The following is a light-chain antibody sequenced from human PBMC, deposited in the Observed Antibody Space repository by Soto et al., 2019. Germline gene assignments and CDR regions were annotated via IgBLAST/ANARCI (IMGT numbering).Light chain of an antibody. CDR2: DAS. Sequence: EIVLTQSPATLSLSRGERATLSCMAHQSVITFLAWYQQRPGQPPRLLIHDASHTAAVIPARFSGSGSGTEFTLTISSLQSEDFAVYYCQHYNNWPWTFGQGTKVDI. V-gene: IGKV3-11*01. CDR1: QSVITF. CDR3: QHYNNWPWT. J-gene: IGKJ1*01.